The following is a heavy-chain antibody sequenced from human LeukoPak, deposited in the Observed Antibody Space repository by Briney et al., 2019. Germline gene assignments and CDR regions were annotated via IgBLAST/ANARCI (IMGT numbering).Heavy chain of an antibody. CDR3: ARHFSPDDILRWFDP. CDR1: VFSISSSSYY. Sequence: PSETLSLTCTFSVFSISSSSYYWRWIRQPPGKGLEWIGSIYYSGSTYYNPSLKSRVTMSVDTSKNQFSLKLSSVPAATTAVYYCARHFSPDDILRWFDPWGQGTLVTVSS. V-gene: IGHV4-39*01. D-gene: IGHD3-9*01. J-gene: IGHJ5*02. CDR2: IYYSGST.